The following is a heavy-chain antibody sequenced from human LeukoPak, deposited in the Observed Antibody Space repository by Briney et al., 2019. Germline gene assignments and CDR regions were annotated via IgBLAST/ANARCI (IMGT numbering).Heavy chain of an antibody. V-gene: IGHV3-11*04. CDR3: ARDRDYCSSTSCYPSYFDY. D-gene: IGHD2-2*01. CDR2: ISSSGSTI. CDR1: GFTFSDYY. J-gene: IGHJ4*02. Sequence: PGGSLRLSCAASGFTFSDYYMSWIRQAPGKGLEWVSYISSSGSTIYYADSVKGRFTISRDNAKNSLYLQMNSLRAEDTAVYYCARDRDYCSSTSCYPSYFDYWGQGTLVTVSS.